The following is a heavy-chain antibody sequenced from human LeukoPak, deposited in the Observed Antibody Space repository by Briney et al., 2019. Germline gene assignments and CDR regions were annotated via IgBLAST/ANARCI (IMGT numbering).Heavy chain of an antibody. Sequence: GGSLRLSCAASGFTLTNYGMSWVRQAPGKGLEWVSAISGSGDTTLYADSVKGRFTISRDNSKKTLYLQMNSLRTEDTAVCYCATGTDSSGWSWGQGTLVTVSS. V-gene: IGHV3-23*01. CDR1: GFTLTNYG. CDR3: ATGTDSSGWS. D-gene: IGHD6-19*01. J-gene: IGHJ4*02. CDR2: ISGSGDTT.